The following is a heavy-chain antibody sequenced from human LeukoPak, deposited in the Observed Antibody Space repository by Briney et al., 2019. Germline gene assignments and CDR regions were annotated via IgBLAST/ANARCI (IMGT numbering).Heavy chain of an antibody. CDR2: IYYSGST. CDR1: GGSISSSSYY. CDR3: ARHGYCSSTSCPGDAFDI. Sequence: PSETLSPTCTVSGGSISSSSYYWGWIRQPPGKGLEWIGSIYYSGSTYYNPSLKSRVTISVDTSKNQFSLKLSSVTAADTAVYYCARHGYCSSTSCPGDAFDIWGQGTMVTASS. J-gene: IGHJ3*02. D-gene: IGHD2-2*03. V-gene: IGHV4-39*01.